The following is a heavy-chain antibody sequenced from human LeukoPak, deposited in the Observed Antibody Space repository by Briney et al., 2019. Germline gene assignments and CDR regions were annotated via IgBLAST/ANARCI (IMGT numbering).Heavy chain of an antibody. Sequence: PGGSLRLSCAASGFTFSSYAMSWVRQAPGKGLEWVSAISGSGGSTYYADSVKGRFTISRDNSKNTLYLQMNSLRAEDTAVYYCAKVPPGMAARLYYFDYWGQGTLVTVSS. D-gene: IGHD6-6*01. J-gene: IGHJ4*02. CDR1: GFTFSSYA. V-gene: IGHV3-23*01. CDR3: AKVPPGMAARLYYFDY. CDR2: ISGSGGST.